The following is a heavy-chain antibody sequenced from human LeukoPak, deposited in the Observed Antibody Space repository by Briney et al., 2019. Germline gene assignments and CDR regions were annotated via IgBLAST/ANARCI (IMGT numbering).Heavy chain of an antibody. Sequence: GGSLRLSCAASGFTFSSSAMSWVRQALGKGLEWVSNISGSGSGGSTYYADSVKGRFTISSDNSKNTLYLQMNSLRAEDTAVYYCAKHSGSYREDYWGQGTLVTVSS. CDR2: ISGSGSGGST. D-gene: IGHD1-26*01. J-gene: IGHJ4*02. CDR3: AKHSGSYREDY. V-gene: IGHV3-23*01. CDR1: GFTFSSSA.